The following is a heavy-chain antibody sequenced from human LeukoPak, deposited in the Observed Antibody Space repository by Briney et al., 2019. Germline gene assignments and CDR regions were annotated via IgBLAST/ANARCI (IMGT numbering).Heavy chain of an antibody. CDR2: ISSSSSYI. V-gene: IGHV3-21*01. CDR1: GFTFSSYS. D-gene: IGHD6-13*01. CDR3: ARDFRSGSSSLDV. Sequence: GGSLRLSCAASGFTFSSYSMNWVRQAPGKGLEWVSSISSSSSYIYYADSVKGRFTTSRDNAKNSLYLQMNSLRAEDTAVYYCARDFRSGSSSLDVWGQGTTVTVSS. J-gene: IGHJ6*02.